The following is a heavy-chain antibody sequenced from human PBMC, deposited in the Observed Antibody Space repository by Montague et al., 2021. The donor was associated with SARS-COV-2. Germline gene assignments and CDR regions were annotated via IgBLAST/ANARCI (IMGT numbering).Heavy chain of an antibody. CDR2: ITGSDENT. CDR1: EFTFSNYA. CDR3: ARDRTNLEAFDY. V-gene: IGHV3-23*01. D-gene: IGHD1-1*01. J-gene: IGHJ4*02. Sequence: LRLSCAASEFTFSNYAMSWVRQAPGKGLEWVSTITGSDENTHYADSVKGRFTISRDNSKNTLSLQMNRLRADDTAIYYCARDRTNLEAFDYWGQGTLVIASS.